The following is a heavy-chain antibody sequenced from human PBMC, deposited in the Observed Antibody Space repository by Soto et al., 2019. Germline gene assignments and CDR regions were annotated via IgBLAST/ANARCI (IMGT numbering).Heavy chain of an antibody. CDR1: GGTFSSYA. CDR2: IIPIFGTA. V-gene: IGHV1-69*01. D-gene: IGHD2-15*01. CDR3: ARDYCSGGSCYYTEGGAGSWFDP. Sequence: QVQLVQSGAEVKKPGSSVKVSCKASGGTFSSYAISWVRQAPGQGLEWTGGIIPIFGTANYAQKFQGRVTITADESTSTAYMELSSLRSEDTAVYYCARDYCSGGSCYYTEGGAGSWFDPWGQGTLVTVSS. J-gene: IGHJ5*02.